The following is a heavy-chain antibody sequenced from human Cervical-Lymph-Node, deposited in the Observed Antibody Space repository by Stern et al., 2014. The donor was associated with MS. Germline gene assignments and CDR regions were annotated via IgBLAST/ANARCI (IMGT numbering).Heavy chain of an antibody. V-gene: IGHV4-39*01. CDR2: VYYSGAT. CDR1: GDSISSYTHY. D-gene: IGHD2-8*02. CDR3: AKHACTGAACPFDL. Sequence: QLQLQESGPGLVKPSETLSLTCAVSGDSISSYTHYWAWIRQPPGKGLEWIGSVYYSGATYSNPSLKSPVTISVDTSKNPFSLGLNSVTAADTAVYYCAKHACTGAACPFDLWGQGTLVTVSS. J-gene: IGHJ4*02.